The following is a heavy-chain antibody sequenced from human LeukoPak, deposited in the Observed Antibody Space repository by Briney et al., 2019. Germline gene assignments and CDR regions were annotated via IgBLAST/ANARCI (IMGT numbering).Heavy chain of an antibody. Sequence: SETLSLTCTVSGGSISSYYWSWIRQPPGKGLEWIGYIYYSGSTNYNPSLKSRVTISVDTSKNQFSLKLSSVTAADTAVYYCARGLYKGDYWYWFDPWAREPWSPSPQ. CDR2: IYYSGST. CDR3: ARGLYKGDYWYWFDP. J-gene: IGHJ5*02. CDR1: GGSISSYY. V-gene: IGHV4-59*01. D-gene: IGHD4-17*01.